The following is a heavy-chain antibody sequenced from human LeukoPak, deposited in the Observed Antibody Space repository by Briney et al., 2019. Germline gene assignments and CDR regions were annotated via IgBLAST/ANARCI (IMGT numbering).Heavy chain of an antibody. CDR1: GFIFTSYA. CDR2: ISNIGRT. J-gene: IGHJ4*02. Sequence: GGSLRLSCAASGFIFTSYAISWVRQAPGKGLEWVSAISNIGRTYYVDSVKGRFTISRDNSKNTVDLQMNSLRAEDTAVYYCAKESPYAVGGTGRVYYFDYWGQGALVTVSS. CDR3: AKESPYAVGGTGRVYYFDY. V-gene: IGHV3-23*01. D-gene: IGHD1-26*01.